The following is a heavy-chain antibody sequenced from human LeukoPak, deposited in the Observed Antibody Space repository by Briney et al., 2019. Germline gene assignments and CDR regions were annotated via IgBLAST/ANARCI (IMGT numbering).Heavy chain of an antibody. Sequence: VASVKVSCKASGYTFTGYYIHWVRQAPGQGLEWMGWINPNSGGTNYAQKFQGRVTMTRDTSISTAYMELSRLRSDDTAVYYCARIGFPVGVVPAAPTEETHDYWGQGTLVTVSS. J-gene: IGHJ4*02. CDR3: ARIGFPVGVVPAAPTEETHDY. CDR1: GYTFTGYY. D-gene: IGHD2-2*01. V-gene: IGHV1-2*02. CDR2: INPNSGGT.